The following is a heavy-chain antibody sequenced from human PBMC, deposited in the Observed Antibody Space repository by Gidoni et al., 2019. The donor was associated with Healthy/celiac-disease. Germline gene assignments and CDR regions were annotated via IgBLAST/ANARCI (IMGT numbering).Heavy chain of an antibody. CDR3: ARDNLLPGYCSSTSCYGMDV. CDR1: GYTFTSYA. J-gene: IGHJ6*02. Sequence: QVQLVQSGAEVKKPGASVKVSCKASGYTFTSYAMHWVRQAPGQRLEWMGWINAGNGNTKYSQKFQGRVTITRDTSASTAYMELSSLRSEDTAVYYCARDNLLPGYCSSTSCYGMDVWGQGTTVTVSS. CDR2: INAGNGNT. V-gene: IGHV1-3*01. D-gene: IGHD2-2*03.